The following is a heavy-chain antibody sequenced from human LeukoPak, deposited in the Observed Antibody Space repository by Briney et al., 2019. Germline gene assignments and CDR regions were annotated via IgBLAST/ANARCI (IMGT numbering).Heavy chain of an antibody. CDR1: GGSISTSDYN. J-gene: IGHJ4*02. D-gene: IGHD2-15*01. CDR3: ARTGMVGAADY. Sequence: SETLSLTCTVSGGSISTSDYNWGCIRQPPGKGLEWIGSINYSGNTYYNPSLKSRVTISVDTSKNQFSLKLSSVTAADTAVYYCARTGMVGAADYWGQETLVTVSS. CDR2: INYSGNT. V-gene: IGHV4-39*01.